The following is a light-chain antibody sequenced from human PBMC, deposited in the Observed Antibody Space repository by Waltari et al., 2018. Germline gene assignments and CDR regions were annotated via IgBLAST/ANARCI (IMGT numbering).Light chain of an antibody. J-gene: IGKJ3*01. CDR1: QDISSY. Sequence: DILMTQSPSSLSASVGDTVTITCRASQDISSYLNWFQQKPGKAPKLLIYAATTLQSGVPSRFSGSGSVTEFTLTISSLQPEDFAAYYCLQHNSYPFTFGPGTKLDIK. CDR2: AAT. V-gene: IGKV1-17*01. CDR3: LQHNSYPFT.